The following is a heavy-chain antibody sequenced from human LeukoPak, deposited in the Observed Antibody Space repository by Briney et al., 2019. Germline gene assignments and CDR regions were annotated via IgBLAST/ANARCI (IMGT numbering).Heavy chain of an antibody. D-gene: IGHD3-10*01. J-gene: IGHJ4*02. CDR2: ISPDDSDT. Sequence: GESLKISCKGSGYRFTSYWIGWVRQMPGKGLEWMGIISPDDSDTRYSPSFQGQVTISADKSISTAYLQWSSLKASDTAMYYCARRVGRIGDYFDYWGQGTLVTVS. CDR1: GYRFTSYW. V-gene: IGHV5-51*01. CDR3: ARRVGRIGDYFDY.